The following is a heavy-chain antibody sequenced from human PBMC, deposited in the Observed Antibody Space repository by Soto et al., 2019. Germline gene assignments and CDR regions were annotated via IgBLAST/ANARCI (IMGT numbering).Heavy chain of an antibody. V-gene: IGHV3-23*01. D-gene: IGHD3-10*01. CDR3: AKAPQSYSGYYYYGMDV. CDR2: ISGSGGST. J-gene: IGHJ6*02. Sequence: SLRLSCAASGFTFSNYAMSWVRQAPGKGLEWVSAISGSGGSTYYADSVKGRFTMSRDNPKNRLYLQMNRLRAEDTAVYYCAKAPQSYSGYYYYGMDVWGQGTTVTVSS. CDR1: GFTFSNYA.